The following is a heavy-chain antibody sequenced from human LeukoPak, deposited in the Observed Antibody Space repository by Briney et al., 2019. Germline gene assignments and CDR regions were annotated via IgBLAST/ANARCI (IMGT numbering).Heavy chain of an antibody. D-gene: IGHD6-13*01. CDR2: INHSGST. CDR1: GGSFSGYY. Sequence: PSETLSLTCAVYGGSFSGYYWSWIRQPPGKGLEWIGEINHSGSTNYNPSLKSRVTISVDTSKNQFSLKLSSVTAADTAVYYCARGHAIAAADTYYFDYWGQGALVTVSS. CDR3: ARGHAIAAADTYYFDY. V-gene: IGHV4-34*01. J-gene: IGHJ4*02.